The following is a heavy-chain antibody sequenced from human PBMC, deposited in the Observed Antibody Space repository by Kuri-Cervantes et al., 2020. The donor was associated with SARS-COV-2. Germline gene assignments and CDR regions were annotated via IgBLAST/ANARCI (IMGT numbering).Heavy chain of an antibody. J-gene: IGHJ3*02. Sequence: GESLKISCAASGFTFSSYWMSWVRQAPGKGLEWVAVIWYDGSNKYYADSVKGRFTISRDNSKNTLYLQMNSLRAEDTAVYFCARERLVRRALDNWGQGTTVTVSS. CDR2: IWYDGSNK. CDR1: GFTFSSYW. D-gene: IGHD1-1*01. V-gene: IGHV3-33*08. CDR3: ARERLVRRALDN.